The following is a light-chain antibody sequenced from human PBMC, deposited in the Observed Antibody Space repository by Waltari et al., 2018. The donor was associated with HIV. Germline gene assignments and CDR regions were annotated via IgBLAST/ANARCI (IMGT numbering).Light chain of an antibody. Sequence: AVTQPASVSGLPGQSTTISCTVGDSDFGPYNFVSWYQQHSGKPPKLILYDVDSRASGVSDRFSGSMSGNTASLTISGLRAEDEAHYYCASFTGDNTVMFGGGTEVTVL. CDR1: DSDFGPYNF. J-gene: IGLJ3*02. V-gene: IGLV2-14*03. CDR2: DVD. CDR3: ASFTGDNTVM.